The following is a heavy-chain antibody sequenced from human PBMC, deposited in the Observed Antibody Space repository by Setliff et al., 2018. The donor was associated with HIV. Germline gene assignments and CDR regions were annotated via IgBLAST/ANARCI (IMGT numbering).Heavy chain of an antibody. CDR2: INHSGRA. CDR1: GESFSGYY. CDR3: ARGAPYCNHGICHLFDY. Sequence: SLTCAVYGESFSGYYWSWIRQPAGKGLEWLGEINHSGRAKYNPSLKSRASISADTSKNQFSLRLTSVTAADTAVYYCARGAPYCNHGICHLFDYWGHGNLVT. V-gene: IGHV4-34*01. D-gene: IGHD2-8*01. J-gene: IGHJ4*01.